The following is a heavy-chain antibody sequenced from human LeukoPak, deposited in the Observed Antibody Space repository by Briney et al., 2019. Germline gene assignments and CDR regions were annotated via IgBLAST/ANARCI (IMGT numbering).Heavy chain of an antibody. CDR3: ARGTASGELSQWFDP. J-gene: IGHJ5*02. Sequence: PSETLSLTCTVSGGSISSSSYYWGWIRQPPGKGLEWIGSIYYSGSTYYNPSLKSRVTISVDTSKNQFSLKLSSVTAADTAVYYCARGTASGELSQWFDPWGQGTLVTVSS. CDR1: GGSISSSSYY. D-gene: IGHD3-10*01. V-gene: IGHV4-39*07. CDR2: IYYSGST.